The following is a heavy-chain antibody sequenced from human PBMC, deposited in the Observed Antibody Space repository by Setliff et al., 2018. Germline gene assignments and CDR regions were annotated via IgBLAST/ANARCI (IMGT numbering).Heavy chain of an antibody. J-gene: IGHJ4*02. CDR2: IIPVFRSA. V-gene: IGHV1-69*13. CDR3: ARDTRDRYDRSGHYLSLDY. D-gene: IGHD3-22*01. CDR1: GYTLSRHY. Sequence: SVKVSCKATGYTLSRHYMHWVRQAPGQGLEWMGRIIPVFRSAKYAQKFQDRVTITADESTSTAYMELSSLRSEDTAIFYCARDTRDRYDRSGHYLSLDYWGQGTLVTVSS.